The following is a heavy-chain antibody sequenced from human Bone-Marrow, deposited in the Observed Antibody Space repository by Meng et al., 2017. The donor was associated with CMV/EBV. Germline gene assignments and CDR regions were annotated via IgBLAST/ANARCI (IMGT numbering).Heavy chain of an antibody. D-gene: IGHD6-13*01. V-gene: IGHV3-21*01. CDR2: ISSGSAHI. CDR1: GCTFTSYS. Sequence: GEFPKISRVSSGCTFTSYSLNWVRQAPGKGLEWVSSISSGSAHIYYADSVKGRFTIRRDNAKNSLYLQMNSLGAEDTAVYYCARVLIFFGAAAGTYWGQGTLVTVYS. CDR3: ARVLIFFGAAAGTY. J-gene: IGHJ4*02.